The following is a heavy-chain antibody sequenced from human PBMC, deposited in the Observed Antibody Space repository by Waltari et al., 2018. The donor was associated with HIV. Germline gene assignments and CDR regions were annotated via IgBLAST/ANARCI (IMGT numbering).Heavy chain of an antibody. Sequence: EVQLVQSGAEVKKPGESLKISCKGSGYSFTSYWIGWVRQLPGKGLEWMGIIYPGDSDTRYSPSFQGQVTISADKSISTAYLQWSSLKASDTAMYYCARGRIAAAGERGWFDPWGQGTLVTVSS. V-gene: IGHV5-51*01. CDR3: ARGRIAAAGERGWFDP. CDR2: IYPGDSDT. D-gene: IGHD6-13*01. CDR1: GYSFTSYW. J-gene: IGHJ5*02.